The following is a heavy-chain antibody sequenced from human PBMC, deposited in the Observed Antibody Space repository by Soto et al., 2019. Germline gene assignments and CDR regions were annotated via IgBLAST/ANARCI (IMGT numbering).Heavy chain of an antibody. J-gene: IGHJ5*02. Sequence: ASVKVSCKASGYTFSGYYMHWVRQAPGQGPEWMGWINPNSGATNYAQKFQGRVTMTRDTSSSTVFMELSRLKSDDAAVYYCAGEKVQGGNWFDPWGQGTLVTVSS. V-gene: IGHV1-2*02. CDR2: INPNSGAT. CDR1: GYTFSGYY. CDR3: AGEKVQGGNWFDP.